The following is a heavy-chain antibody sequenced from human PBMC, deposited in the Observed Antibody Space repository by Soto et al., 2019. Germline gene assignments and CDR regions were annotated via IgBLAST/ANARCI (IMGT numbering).Heavy chain of an antibody. J-gene: IGHJ4*02. Sequence: ASVKVSCKASGYTFTSYAMHWVRQAPGQRLEWMGWINAGNGNTKYSQKFQGRVTITRDTSASTAYMELSSLRSEDTAVYYCAGGRRFLEWLLYLAYWGQGTLVPVSS. D-gene: IGHD3-3*01. V-gene: IGHV1-3*01. CDR2: INAGNGNT. CDR3: AGGRRFLEWLLYLAY. CDR1: GYTFTSYA.